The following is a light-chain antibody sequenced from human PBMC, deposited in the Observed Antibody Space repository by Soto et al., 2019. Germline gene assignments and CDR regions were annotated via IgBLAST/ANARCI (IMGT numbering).Light chain of an antibody. Sequence: QSVLTQPASVSGSPGQSLTISCTGTSSDVGSYNLVSWYQHHRGKAPKVIIYEDSKRPSGASNRFSGSKSGNTASLTISGLQAEDEADYYCCSYAGSSSWVFGGGTKLTVL. CDR1: SSDVGSYNL. J-gene: IGLJ2*01. V-gene: IGLV2-23*01. CDR2: EDS. CDR3: CSYAGSSSWV.